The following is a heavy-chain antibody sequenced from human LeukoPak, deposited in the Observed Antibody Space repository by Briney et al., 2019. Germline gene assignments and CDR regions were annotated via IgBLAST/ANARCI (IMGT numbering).Heavy chain of an antibody. D-gene: IGHD3-9*01. CDR1: GGSISSYY. J-gene: IGHJ4*02. Sequence: SETLSLTCTVSGGSISSYYWSWIRQPPGKGLEWIGEINHSGSTTYNPSLKSRVTISVDTSKNQFSLKLSSVTAADTAAYYCARGVPQYDILTGYYQTYYFDYWGQGTLVTVSS. CDR3: ARGVPQYDILTGYYQTYYFDY. V-gene: IGHV4-34*01. CDR2: INHSGST.